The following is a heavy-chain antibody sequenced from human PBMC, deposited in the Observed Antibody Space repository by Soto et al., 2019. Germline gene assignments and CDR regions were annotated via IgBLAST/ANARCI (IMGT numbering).Heavy chain of an antibody. V-gene: IGHV3-15*07. CDR2: IKSKTDGGTS. Sequence: RDSSGVADLTSTTSWLNRFRKNPRQGLEWVGRIKSKTDGGTSDFAAPVRGRFAISRDDSKSMVYLQMNSLKTEDTAVYYCSTDSYFTMKLVGFDYWGLGTLVTVSS. CDR3: STDSYFTMKLVGFDY. CDR1: DLTSTTSW. D-gene: IGHD3-22*01. J-gene: IGHJ4*03.